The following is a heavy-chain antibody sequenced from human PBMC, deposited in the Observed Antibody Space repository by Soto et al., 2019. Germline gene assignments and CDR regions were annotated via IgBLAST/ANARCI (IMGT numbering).Heavy chain of an antibody. D-gene: IGHD6-13*01. V-gene: IGHV4-34*01. Sequence: SETLSLTCAVYGGSFSGYYWSWIRQPPGKGLEWIGEINHSGSTNYNPSLKSRVTISVDMSKNQFSLKLSSVTAADTAVYYCAGGGRQQLIPTPISYKIDYCGQGTLVTVSS. J-gene: IGHJ4*02. CDR3: AGGGRQQLIPTPISYKIDY. CDR2: INHSGST. CDR1: GGSFSGYY.